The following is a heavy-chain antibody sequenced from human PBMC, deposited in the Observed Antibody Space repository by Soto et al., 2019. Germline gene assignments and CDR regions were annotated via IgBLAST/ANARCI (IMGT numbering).Heavy chain of an antibody. J-gene: IGHJ5*02. CDR3: GRGRNCRRPRCSLVARFGP. V-gene: IGHV4-34*08. CDR1: DGTFGAYF. CDR2: INHSGST. Sequence: SEPLSPTGAVYDGTFGAYFWSGIRQATGKGLEWIGEINHSGSTKYNPSLKSRVTISVDTSKNQFSLELSSVTAADTAVYYCGRGRNCRRPRCSLVARFGPWGQG. D-gene: IGHD2-2*01.